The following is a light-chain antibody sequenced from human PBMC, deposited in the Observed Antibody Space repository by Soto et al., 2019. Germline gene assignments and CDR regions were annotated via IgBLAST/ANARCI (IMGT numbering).Light chain of an antibody. CDR2: LNSDGSH. CDR3: QTWSTDIRV. Sequence: QPVLTQPPSASASLGAYVNLTCTLSSGHNSYAIAWHQQQPEKGPRYLMKLNSDGSHSKGDGIPDRFSGSSSGAERYLTISSLQSEDEADYYCQTWSTDIRVFGGGTKVTVL. CDR1: SGHNSYA. J-gene: IGLJ3*02. V-gene: IGLV4-69*01.